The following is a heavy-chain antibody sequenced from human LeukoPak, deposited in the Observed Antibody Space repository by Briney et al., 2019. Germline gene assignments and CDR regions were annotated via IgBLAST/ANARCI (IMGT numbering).Heavy chain of an antibody. D-gene: IGHD5-12*01. V-gene: IGHV4-59*01. J-gene: IGHJ1*01. Sequence: PSETLSLTCTVSGGSISSYYWSWIRQPPGKGLEWIGYIYYSGSANYNPSLKSRVTISVDTSKNQFSLKLSSVTAADTAVYYCASRYSGYDTEYFQHWGQGTLVTVSS. CDR2: IYYSGSA. CDR1: GGSISSYY. CDR3: ASRYSGYDTEYFQH.